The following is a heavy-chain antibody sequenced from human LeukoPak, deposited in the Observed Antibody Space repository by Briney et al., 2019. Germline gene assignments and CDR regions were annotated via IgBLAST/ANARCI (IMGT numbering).Heavy chain of an antibody. CDR1: GASISTSY. J-gene: IGHJ4*02. CDR2: IHYSGDI. Sequence: SETLSLTCTVSGASISTSYWYWIRQPPGKGLEWIGYIHYSGDINYNPSLKSRVTISAYTSKNQLSLKLSSVTAADAAVYYCARVGCSGGSCYPDYWGQGTLVTVSS. CDR3: ARVGCSGGSCYPDY. V-gene: IGHV4-59*01. D-gene: IGHD2-15*01.